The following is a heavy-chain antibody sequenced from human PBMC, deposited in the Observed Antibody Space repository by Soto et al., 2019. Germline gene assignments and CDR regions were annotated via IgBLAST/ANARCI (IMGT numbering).Heavy chain of an antibody. CDR1: GGSVRAPDW. CDR3: ARVRQGCSANNCYFDP. J-gene: IGHJ5*01. D-gene: IGHD1-1*01. CDR2: VHISGHS. V-gene: IGHV4-4*02. Sequence: SETLSLTCTLSGGSVRAPDWWNCVRQSPDKGLEWIAEVHISGHSNYNPSLRSRVSVSIDSSKNQFYLNLNSVTAADTAIYYCARVRQGCSANNCYFDPWGQGTQVTVS.